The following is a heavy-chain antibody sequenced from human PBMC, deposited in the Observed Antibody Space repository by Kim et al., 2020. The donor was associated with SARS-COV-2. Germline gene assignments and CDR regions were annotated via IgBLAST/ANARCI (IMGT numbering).Heavy chain of an antibody. D-gene: IGHD2-15*01. CDR3: STGYCSGGICLP. J-gene: IGHJ6*02. CDR2: IKSKAAGGTA. CDR1: GFRFSNVW. V-gene: IGHV3-15*01. Sequence: GGSLRLSCAASGFRFSNVWMSWVRQAPEKGLEWLGRIKSKAAGGTAEYAAPVKGRFTISRDDSKNTLYLEMNSLKTEDTAVYYCSTGYCSGGICLPWGQGTTVTVSS.